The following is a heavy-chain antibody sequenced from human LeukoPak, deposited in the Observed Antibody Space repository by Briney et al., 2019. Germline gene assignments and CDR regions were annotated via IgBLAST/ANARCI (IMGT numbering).Heavy chain of an antibody. CDR1: GFTFSSYA. CDR3: AKVGAYYDSSGYDY. CDR2: ITGSGIST. D-gene: IGHD3-22*01. V-gene: IGHV3-23*01. J-gene: IGHJ4*02. Sequence: GGSLRLSCAASGFTFSSYAMSWVRQAPGKGLEWVSAITGSGISTYYADSVKGRFTISRDNSKNTLYLQMNSLRAEDTAVYYCAKVGAYYDSSGYDYWGQGTLVTVSS.